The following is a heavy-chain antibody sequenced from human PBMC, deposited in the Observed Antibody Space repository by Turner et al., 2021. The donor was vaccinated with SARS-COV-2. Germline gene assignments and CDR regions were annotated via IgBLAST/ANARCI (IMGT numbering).Heavy chain of an antibody. V-gene: IGHV3-48*01. D-gene: IGHD3-3*01. CDR3: AREHYDFWSGYFY. Sequence: EVQLVESGGGLVQPGGSLSLSCAAAGSTLSTYSMRWVRQAPGKGPEWVSYIGGTTTTIYYADSVKGRFTISRDNAKNSLYLQMNNLRAEDTAMYYCAREHYDFWSGYFYWGQGTLVTVSS. CDR2: IGGTTTTI. CDR1: GSTLSTYS. J-gene: IGHJ4*02.